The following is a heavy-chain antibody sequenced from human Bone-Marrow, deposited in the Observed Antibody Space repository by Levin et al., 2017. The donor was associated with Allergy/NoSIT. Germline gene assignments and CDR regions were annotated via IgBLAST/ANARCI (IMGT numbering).Heavy chain of an antibody. J-gene: IGHJ6*03. D-gene: IGHD3-10*01. CDR1: GFTFSSYG. CDR2: ISYDGSNK. V-gene: IGHV3-30*18. Sequence: SCAASGFTFSSYGMHWVRQAPGKGLEWVAVISYDGSNKYYADSVKGRFTISRDNSKNTLYLQMNSLRAEDTAVYYCAKDGTVLLWFGELYPKDYYMDVWGKGTTVTVSS. CDR3: AKDGTVLLWFGELYPKDYYMDV.